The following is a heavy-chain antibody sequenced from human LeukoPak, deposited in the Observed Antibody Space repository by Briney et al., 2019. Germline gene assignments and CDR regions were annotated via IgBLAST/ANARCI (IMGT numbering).Heavy chain of an antibody. V-gene: IGHV1-8*01. CDR2: MNPNSGNT. CDR1: GYTFTSYD. J-gene: IGHJ5*02. D-gene: IGHD3-10*01. CDR3: ARRGYYGSGKRVFDP. Sequence: ASVKVSCKASGYTFTSYDINWVRQATGQGLEWMGWMNPNSGNTGYAQKFQGRVTMIRNTSISTAYMELSSLRSEDTAVYYCARRGYYGSGKRVFDPWGQGTLVTVSS.